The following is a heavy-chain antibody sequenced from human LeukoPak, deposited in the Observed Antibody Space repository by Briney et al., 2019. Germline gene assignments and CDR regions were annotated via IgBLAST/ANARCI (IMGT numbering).Heavy chain of an antibody. CDR1: GGTFSSYA. CDR3: AKSGQWLGAGDAFDI. Sequence: ASVKVSCKASGGTFSSYAISWVRQAPGQGLEWMGGIIPIFGTANYAQKFQGRVTITADESTSTAYMELSSLRSEDTAVYYCAKSGQWLGAGDAFDIWGQGTMVTVSS. D-gene: IGHD6-19*01. CDR2: IIPIFGTA. J-gene: IGHJ3*02. V-gene: IGHV1-69*13.